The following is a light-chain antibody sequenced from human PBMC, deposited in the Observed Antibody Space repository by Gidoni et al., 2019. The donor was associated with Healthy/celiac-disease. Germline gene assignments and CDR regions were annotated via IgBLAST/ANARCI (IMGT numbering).Light chain of an antibody. Sequence: DIVLTPAPGTLSLSPGERAPLSCKASQSVSRNYLVWYQQTPGQAPRLLIFGASSRATGIPDRFSGSGSGTDFTLTISRLEPEDFAVYYCQQYVSSPYTFGQGTKLEIK. CDR2: GAS. CDR3: QQYVSSPYT. V-gene: IGKV3-20*01. J-gene: IGKJ2*01. CDR1: QSVSRNY.